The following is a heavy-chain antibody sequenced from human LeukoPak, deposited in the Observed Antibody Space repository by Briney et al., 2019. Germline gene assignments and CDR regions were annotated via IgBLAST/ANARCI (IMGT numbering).Heavy chain of an antibody. V-gene: IGHV4-39*01. CDR2: IYYSGIT. D-gene: IGHD1-26*01. Sequence: PSETLSLTCTVSGGSISSSSYYWGWIRQPPGKGLEWIGSIYYSGITYYNPSLTSRVSISLDTSKNQFSLKLSSVTAADTAVYYCARRRSGSPMGAFDIWGQGTMVTVSS. J-gene: IGHJ3*02. CDR3: ARRRSGSPMGAFDI. CDR1: GGSISSSSYY.